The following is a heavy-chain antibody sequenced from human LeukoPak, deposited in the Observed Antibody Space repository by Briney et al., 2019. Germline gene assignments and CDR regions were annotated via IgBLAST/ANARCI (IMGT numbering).Heavy chain of an antibody. D-gene: IGHD3-9*01. CDR2: IIPILGIA. V-gene: IGHV1-69*04. CDR1: GGTFSSYA. CDR3: AIVRYFRILMDV. Sequence: SVKVSCKASGGTFSSYAISWVRQAPGQGLGWMGRIIPILGIANYAQKFQGRVTITADKSTSTAYMELSSLRSEDTAVYYCAIVRYFRILMDVWGQGTTVTVSS. J-gene: IGHJ6*02.